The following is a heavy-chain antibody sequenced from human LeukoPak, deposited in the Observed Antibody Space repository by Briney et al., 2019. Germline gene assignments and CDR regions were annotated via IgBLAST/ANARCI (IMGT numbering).Heavy chain of an antibody. Sequence: PGGSLRLSCAASGFTFSSYAMSWVRQAPGKGLEWVSAISGSGGSTYYADSVKGRFTISRDNSKNTLYLQMNSLRAEDTAVYYCAKAPWIQLWPNWFDPWGQGTLVTVSS. J-gene: IGHJ5*02. CDR3: AKAPWIQLWPNWFDP. D-gene: IGHD5-18*01. V-gene: IGHV3-23*01. CDR2: ISGSGGST. CDR1: GFTFSSYA.